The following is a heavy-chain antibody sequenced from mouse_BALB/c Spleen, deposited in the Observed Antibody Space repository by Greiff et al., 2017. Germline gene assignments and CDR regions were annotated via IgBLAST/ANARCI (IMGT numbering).Heavy chain of an antibody. Sequence: VQLQQSGPELVKPGASVKLSCKASGYTFTSYYMYWVKQRPGQGLEWIGEINPSNGGTNFNEKFKSKATLTVDKSSSTAYMQLSSLTSEDSAVYYCTRFLYGNYGGGAMDYWGQGTSVTVSS. CDR1: GYTFTSYY. CDR3: TRFLYGNYGGGAMDY. D-gene: IGHD2-1*01. J-gene: IGHJ4*01. CDR2: INPSNGGT. V-gene: IGHV1S81*02.